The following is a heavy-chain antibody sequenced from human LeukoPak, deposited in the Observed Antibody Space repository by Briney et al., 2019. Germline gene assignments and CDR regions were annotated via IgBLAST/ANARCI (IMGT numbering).Heavy chain of an antibody. CDR1: GFTFSSYA. J-gene: IGHJ4*02. V-gene: IGHV3-30*04. CDR3: ARERIRGEDY. Sequence: PGRSLRLSCAASGFTFSSYAMHWVRQAPGKGLEWVAVISYDGSNKYYADSVKGRFTISRDNSKNTLYLQMNSLRAEDTAVYYCARERIRGEDYWGQGTLVTVFS. D-gene: IGHD3-10*01. CDR2: ISYDGSNK.